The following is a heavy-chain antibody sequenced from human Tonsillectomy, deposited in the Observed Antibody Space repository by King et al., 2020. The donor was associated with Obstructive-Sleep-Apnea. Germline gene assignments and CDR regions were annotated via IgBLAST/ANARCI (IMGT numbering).Heavy chain of an antibody. J-gene: IGHJ5*02. CDR3: AREGTSSSPNWFGP. D-gene: IGHD2-2*01. CDR1: DGAFSVGSHH. Sequence: QLQESGPGLVKPSQTLSLTCTVSDGAFSVGSHHWNWIRQLPGKGLEWLGYTFYSGITFYYPSLKGRFSISVDKSKGQFSLGLDSVTAADTAVYYCAREGTSSSPNWFGPWGPGTLVTVSS. CDR2: TFYSGIT. V-gene: IGHV4-31*03.